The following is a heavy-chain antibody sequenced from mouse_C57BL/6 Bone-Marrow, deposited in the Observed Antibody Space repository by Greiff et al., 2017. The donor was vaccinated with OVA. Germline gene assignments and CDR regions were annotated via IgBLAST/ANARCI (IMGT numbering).Heavy chain of an antibody. J-gene: IGHJ4*01. V-gene: IGHV1-81*01. CDR2: IYPRSGNT. Sequence: VKLVESGAELARPGASVKLSCKASGYTFTSYGISWVKQRTGPGLEWIGEIYPRSGNTYYNEKFKGKATLTADKSSSTAYMELRSLTSEDSAVYFCARQLLYGNYYAMDYWGQGTSVTVSS. CDR1: GYTFTSYG. D-gene: IGHD2-10*02. CDR3: ARQLLYGNYYAMDY.